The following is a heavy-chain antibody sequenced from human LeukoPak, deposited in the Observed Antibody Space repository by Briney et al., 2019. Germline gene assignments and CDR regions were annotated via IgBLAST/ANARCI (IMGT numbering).Heavy chain of an antibody. CDR1: GYTFTGYY. CDR2: INPNSGGT. D-gene: IGHD1-26*01. V-gene: IGHV1-2*04. J-gene: IGHJ4*02. CDR3: ARVRWELLRSEYYFDY. Sequence: ASVKVSCKASGYTFTGYYMHWVRQAPGQGLEWMGWINPNSGGTNYAQKFQGWVTMTRDTSISTAYMELSRLRSDDTAVYYCARVRWELLRSEYYFDYWGQGTLVTVSS.